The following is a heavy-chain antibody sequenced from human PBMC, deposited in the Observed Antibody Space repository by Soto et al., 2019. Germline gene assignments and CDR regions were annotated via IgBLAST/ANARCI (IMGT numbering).Heavy chain of an antibody. Sequence: PGGPLRLSCAASGFTFSSYGMHWVRQAPGKGLEWVAVISYDGSNKYYADSVKGRFTISRDNSKNTLYLQMNSLRAEDTAVYYCAKAPRGSGWTGGDHFDYWGQGTLVTVSS. CDR1: GFTFSSYG. CDR3: AKAPRGSGWTGGDHFDY. D-gene: IGHD6-19*01. J-gene: IGHJ4*02. CDR2: ISYDGSNK. V-gene: IGHV3-30*18.